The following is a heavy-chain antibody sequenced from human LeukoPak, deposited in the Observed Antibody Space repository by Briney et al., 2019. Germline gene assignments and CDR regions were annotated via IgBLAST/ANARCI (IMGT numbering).Heavy chain of an antibody. CDR2: IYTSGST. CDR3: ARASGVMGFDY. Sequence: SQTLSLTCTVSGGSISSGSYYWSWIRQPAGKGLEWIGRIYTSGSTNYNPSLKSRVTISVDTSKNQFSLKLSSVTAADTAVYYCARASGVMGFDYWGQGTLVTVSS. D-gene: IGHD3-16*01. J-gene: IGHJ4*02. V-gene: IGHV4-61*02. CDR1: GGSISSGSYY.